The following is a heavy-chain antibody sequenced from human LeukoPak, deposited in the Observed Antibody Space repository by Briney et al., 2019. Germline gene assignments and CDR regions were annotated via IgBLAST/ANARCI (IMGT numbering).Heavy chain of an antibody. Sequence: GGSLRLSWAASGXTFSSYWMSWVRQAPGKGLEWVANIKQDGSEKYYVDSVKGRFTISRDDAKNSLHLQMNSLRAEDTGVYYCARTIAVFGSYYFDYWGQGTLVTVSS. J-gene: IGHJ4*02. CDR3: ARTIAVFGSYYFDY. CDR1: GXTFSSYW. V-gene: IGHV3-7*04. CDR2: IKQDGSEK. D-gene: IGHD6-19*01.